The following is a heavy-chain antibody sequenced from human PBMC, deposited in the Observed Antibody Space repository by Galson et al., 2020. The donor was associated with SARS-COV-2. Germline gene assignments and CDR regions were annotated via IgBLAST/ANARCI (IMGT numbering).Heavy chain of an antibody. Sequence: SVTVSCKASGFTFTSSAMQWVRQARGQRLEWLGWIVFRSGNTNYAQKFQERVTITRDMSTSTAYMELSSLRSEDTAVYYCAAPYCSSTSCRDAFDIWGQGTMVTVSS. V-gene: IGHV1-58*02. J-gene: IGHJ3*02. D-gene: IGHD2-2*01. CDR1: GFTFTSSA. CDR2: IVFRSGNT. CDR3: AAPYCSSTSCRDAFDI.